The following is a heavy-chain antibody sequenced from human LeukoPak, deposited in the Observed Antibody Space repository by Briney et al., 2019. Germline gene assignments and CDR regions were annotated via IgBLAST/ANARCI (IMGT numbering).Heavy chain of an antibody. D-gene: IGHD3-10*01. CDR1: GYSFTSYW. CDR3: ASMYYYGSGSSNPFDY. J-gene: IGHJ4*02. V-gene: IGHV5-51*01. CDR2: IYPGDSDT. Sequence: GASLKISCKGSGYSFTSYWIGWVRQMPGKGLEWMGIIYPGDSDTRYSPSFQGQVTISADKSISTAYLQWSSLKASDTAMYYCASMYYYGSGSSNPFDYWGQGTLVTVSS.